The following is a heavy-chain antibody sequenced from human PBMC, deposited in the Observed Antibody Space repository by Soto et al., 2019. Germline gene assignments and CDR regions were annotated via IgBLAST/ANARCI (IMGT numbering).Heavy chain of an antibody. D-gene: IGHD2-15*01. Sequence: PSQTLSLTCAISGDSVSSNSAAWNWIRQSPSRGLEWLGRTYYRSKWYNDYAVSVKSRISINPDTSKNQFSLQLSSVTPEDTAVYYCAIARKDPELYCSGGSCYNWFDPWGQGTLVTVSS. J-gene: IGHJ5*02. CDR2: TYYRSKWYN. CDR3: AIARKDPELYCSGGSCYNWFDP. CDR1: GDSVSSNSAA. V-gene: IGHV6-1*01.